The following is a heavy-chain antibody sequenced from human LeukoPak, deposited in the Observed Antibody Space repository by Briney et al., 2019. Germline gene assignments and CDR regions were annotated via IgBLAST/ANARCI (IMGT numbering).Heavy chain of an antibody. D-gene: IGHD3-22*01. CDR1: GGSFSGYY. CDR3: ARIGVVLFDY. CDR2: INHSGST. J-gene: IGHJ4*02. V-gene: IGHV4-34*01. Sequence: KPSETLSLTCAVYGGSFSGYYWSWIRQPPGKGLEWIGEINHSGSTNYNPSLKSRVTISVDTSKNQFSLKLSSVTAADTAVYYCARIGVVLFDYWGQGTLVTVSS.